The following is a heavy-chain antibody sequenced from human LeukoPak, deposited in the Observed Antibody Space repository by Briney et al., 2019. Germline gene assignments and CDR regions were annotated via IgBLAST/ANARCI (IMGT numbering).Heavy chain of an antibody. D-gene: IGHD1-26*01. Sequence: GESLKISCKVSGYSFTSHWIAWVRQMPGRGLEWMGIVYPDDSDTIYDPSFQGQVTLSADKSISTAYLQWSSLKASDTAMYYCARPRVDSGSYYGEEYYFDYWGQGTLVTVSS. CDR1: GYSFTSHW. J-gene: IGHJ4*02. V-gene: IGHV5-51*01. CDR2: VYPDDSDT. CDR3: ARPRVDSGSYYGEEYYFDY.